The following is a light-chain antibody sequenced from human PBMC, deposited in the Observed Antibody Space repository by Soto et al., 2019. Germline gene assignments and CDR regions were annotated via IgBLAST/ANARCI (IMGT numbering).Light chain of an antibody. J-gene: IGLJ3*02. CDR3: CSYAVSSTWV. CDR1: SSDVGSYNL. V-gene: IGLV2-23*02. Sequence: QSALTQPASVSGSPGQSITISCTGTSSDVGSYNLVSWYQQHPGKAPKLMIYEVTRRPSGVSNRFSGSKSGNTASLTISGLQAEDEADYYCCSYAVSSTWVFGVGTQLTVL. CDR2: EVT.